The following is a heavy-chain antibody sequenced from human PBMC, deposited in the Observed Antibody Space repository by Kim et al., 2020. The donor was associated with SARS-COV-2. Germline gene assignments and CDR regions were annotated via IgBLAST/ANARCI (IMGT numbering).Heavy chain of an antibody. CDR3: ARGALGGNWFDP. Sequence: ASVKVSCKASGYTFTGYYMHWVRQAPGQGLEWMGRINPNSGGTNYAQKFQGRVTMTRDTSISTAYMELSRLRSDDTAVYYCARGALGGNWFDPWGQGTLVTVSS. V-gene: IGHV1-2*06. CDR2: INPNSGGT. CDR1: GYTFTGYY. J-gene: IGHJ5*02. D-gene: IGHD3-10*01.